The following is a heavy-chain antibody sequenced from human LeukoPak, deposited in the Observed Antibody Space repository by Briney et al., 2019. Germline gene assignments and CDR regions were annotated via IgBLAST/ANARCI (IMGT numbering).Heavy chain of an antibody. D-gene: IGHD6-13*01. Sequence: ASVKVSCKASGYTFTGYYMHWVGQAPGQGLEWMGWINPNSGGTKYAQKFQGRVTMTRDTSISTAYMELSRLRSDDTAVYYCARTYSSSWLYGMDVWGQGTTVTVSS. CDR2: INPNSGGT. CDR3: ARTYSSSWLYGMDV. J-gene: IGHJ6*02. V-gene: IGHV1-2*02. CDR1: GYTFTGYY.